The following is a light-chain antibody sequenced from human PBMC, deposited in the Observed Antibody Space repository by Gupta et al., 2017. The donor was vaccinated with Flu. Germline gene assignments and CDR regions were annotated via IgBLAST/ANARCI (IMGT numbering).Light chain of an antibody. J-gene: IGKJ1*01. CDR2: LGS. Sequence: DIVLTQSPLSLPVTTGAPASISCRSSQSRLHSNGYNYLDWYLQKPGQSPQLLIYLGSNRASGVPDRFRGSGSGTDFTMKISRLEAEDFGVYYCMQALQTPWTFGQGTKVEIK. CDR3: MQALQTPWT. V-gene: IGKV2-28*01. CDR1: QSRLHSNGYNY.